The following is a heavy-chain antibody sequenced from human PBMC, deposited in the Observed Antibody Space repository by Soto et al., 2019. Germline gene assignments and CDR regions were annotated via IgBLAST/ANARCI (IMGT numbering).Heavy chain of an antibody. CDR1: GGSISSYY. CDR2: IYYSGST. D-gene: IGHD2-21*01. J-gene: IGHJ6*03. V-gene: IGHV4-59*08. Sequence: SETLSLTCTVSGGSISSYYWSWIRQPPGKGLEWIGYIYYSGSTNYNPSLKSRVTISVDTSKNQFSLKLSSVTAADTAVYYCASRKSGRSLSIDYYYMDVWGKGTTVTVSS. CDR3: ASRKSGRSLSIDYYYMDV.